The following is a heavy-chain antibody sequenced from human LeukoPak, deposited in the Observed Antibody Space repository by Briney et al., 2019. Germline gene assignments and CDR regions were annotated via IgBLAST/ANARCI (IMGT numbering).Heavy chain of an antibody. J-gene: IGHJ4*02. V-gene: IGHV4-34*01. D-gene: IGHD3-22*01. CDR3: ARSGRSIYYYDSSGYRY. CDR2: INHSGST. CDR1: GGSISSYY. Sequence: PSETLSLTCTVSGGSISSYYWSWIRQPPGKGLEWIGEINHSGSTNYNPSLKSRVTISVDTSKNQFSLKLSSVTAADTAVYYCARSGRSIYYYDSSGYRYWGQGTLVTVSS.